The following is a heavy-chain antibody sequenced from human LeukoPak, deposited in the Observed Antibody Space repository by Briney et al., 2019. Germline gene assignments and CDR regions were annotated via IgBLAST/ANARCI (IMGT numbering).Heavy chain of an antibody. J-gene: IGHJ4*02. CDR1: GGSISSYY. V-gene: IGHV4-59*01. D-gene: IGHD3-3*01. CDR2: IYYSGST. CDR3: ARVTQYYDFWSGYYGPHNFDY. Sequence: SETLSLTCTVSGGSISSYYWSWIRQPPGKGLEWIGYIYYSGSTNYNPSLKSRVTISVDTSKNQFSLKLSSVTAADTAAYYCARVTQYYDFWSGYYGPHNFDYWGQGTLVTVSS.